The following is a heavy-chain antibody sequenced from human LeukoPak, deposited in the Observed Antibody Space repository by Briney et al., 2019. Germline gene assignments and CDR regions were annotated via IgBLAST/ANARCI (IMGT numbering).Heavy chain of an antibody. Sequence: PGGSLRVSCAVSGFTFSDYYMTWIRQAPGQGLEWVSYISKSGTTINYADSVKGRFTISRDNAKNSLFLQMNSLRAEDTAVYFCARLRAGNYIDYWGQGTLVTVSS. V-gene: IGHV3-11*01. D-gene: IGHD1-14*01. CDR2: ISKSGTTI. CDR1: GFTFSDYY. CDR3: ARLRAGNYIDY. J-gene: IGHJ4*02.